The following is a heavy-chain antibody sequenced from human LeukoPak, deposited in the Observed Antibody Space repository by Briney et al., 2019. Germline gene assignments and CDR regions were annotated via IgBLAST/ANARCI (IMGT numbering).Heavy chain of an antibody. J-gene: IGHJ6*03. D-gene: IGHD1-7*01. CDR2: INDSGRT. CDR3: ARRWNYGRNYYIDV. V-gene: IGHV4-34*01. Sequence: SETLSLTCAVYGGSFSNYYWSWIRQPPGRGLEWIGEINDSGRTNYNPSIMSRVTVSVDTSKNQFSLRLTSVTATDTAVYYCARRWNYGRNYYIDVWGNGATVSVSS. CDR1: GGSFSNYY.